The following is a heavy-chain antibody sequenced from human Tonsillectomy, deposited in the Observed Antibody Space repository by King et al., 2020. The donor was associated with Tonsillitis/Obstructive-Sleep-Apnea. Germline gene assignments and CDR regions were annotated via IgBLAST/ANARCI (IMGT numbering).Heavy chain of an antibody. CDR3: AKDLGPGYSSGWYDYYYYMDV. CDR2: ISGSGAIT. CDR1: EFTFSGYA. D-gene: IGHD6-19*01. V-gene: IGHV3-23*04. Sequence: VKLVESGGGLVQPGGSLRLSCAASEFTFSGYAMSWVRQAPGKGLEWVSAISGSGAITYYADSVKGRFTISRDNSKNTLYLQMNSLRAEDTAAYYCAKDLGPGYSSGWYDYYYYMDVWGKGTTVTVSS. J-gene: IGHJ6*03.